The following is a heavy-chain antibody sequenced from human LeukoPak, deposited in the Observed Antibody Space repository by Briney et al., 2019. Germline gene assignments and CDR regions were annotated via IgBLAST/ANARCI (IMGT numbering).Heavy chain of an antibody. CDR3: ARGRPEVAGTGTTARECYFDY. Sequence: PSETLSLTCAVYGGSFSGYNWSWIRQPPGKGLEWIGEINHSGSTNYNPSLKSRVSISVDTSKNQFSLKLSSVTAADTAVYYCARGRPEVAGTGTTARECYFDYWGQGTLVTVSS. V-gene: IGHV4-34*01. CDR2: INHSGST. J-gene: IGHJ4*02. D-gene: IGHD6-19*01. CDR1: GGSFSGYN.